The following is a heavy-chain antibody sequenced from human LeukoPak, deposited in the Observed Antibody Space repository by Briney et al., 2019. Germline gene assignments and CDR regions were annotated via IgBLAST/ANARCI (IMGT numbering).Heavy chain of an antibody. CDR1: GYTFTSYY. Sequence: ASGKVCCKASGYTFTSYYMHWVRQAPGQGLEWMGIINPSGGSTSYAQKFQGRVTMTRDMSTSTVYMELSSLRSEDTAVCYCARDHSGSSDAFDIWGQGTMVTVSS. J-gene: IGHJ3*02. CDR3: ARDHSGSSDAFDI. V-gene: IGHV1-46*01. D-gene: IGHD1-26*01. CDR2: INPSGGST.